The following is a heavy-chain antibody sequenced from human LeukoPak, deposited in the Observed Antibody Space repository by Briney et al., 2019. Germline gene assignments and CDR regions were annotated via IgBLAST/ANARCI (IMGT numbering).Heavy chain of an antibody. CDR3: ARVAAAGIYGVDV. D-gene: IGHD6-13*01. V-gene: IGHV4-59*01. Sequence: SETLSLTCTVSGGSISSYYWSWIRQPPGKGLEWIGYIYYSGSTNYNPSLKSRVTISVDTSKNQFSLKLSSVTAADTAVYYCARVAAAGIYGVDVWGQGTTVTVSS. CDR2: IYYSGST. J-gene: IGHJ6*02. CDR1: GGSISSYY.